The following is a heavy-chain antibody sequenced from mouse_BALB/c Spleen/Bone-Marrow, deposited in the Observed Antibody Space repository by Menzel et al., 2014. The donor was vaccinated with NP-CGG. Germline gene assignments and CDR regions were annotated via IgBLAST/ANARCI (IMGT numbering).Heavy chain of an antibody. J-gene: IGHJ4*01. CDR1: GFTSSDYY. V-gene: IGHV5-12*02. Sequence: EVQGVESGGGLVQPGGSLKLSCATSGFTSSDYYMYWVRQTPEKWLEWVAYISNGGGSTYYPDTVKGRFTISRDNAKNTLYLQMSRLKSEDTAMYYCARGGIYYGMDYWGQGTSVTVSS. CDR3: ARGGIYYGMDY. CDR2: ISNGGGST.